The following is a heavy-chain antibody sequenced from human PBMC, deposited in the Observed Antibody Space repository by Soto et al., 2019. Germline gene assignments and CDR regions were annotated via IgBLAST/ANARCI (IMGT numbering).Heavy chain of an antibody. J-gene: IGHJ6*02. D-gene: IGHD1-26*01. V-gene: IGHV1-18*01. CDR1: GYTFTSYG. CDR2: ISAYNGNT. Sequence: QVQLVQSGAEVKKPGASVKVSCKASGYTFTSYGISWVRQAPGQGLEWMGWISAYNGNTNYAQKLQGRVTMTTDTSTSTGYLDLGSLRCDDTAVKYCARDLRKWAVLGDYYYGMDVWGQGTTFTV. CDR3: ARDLRKWAVLGDYYYGMDV.